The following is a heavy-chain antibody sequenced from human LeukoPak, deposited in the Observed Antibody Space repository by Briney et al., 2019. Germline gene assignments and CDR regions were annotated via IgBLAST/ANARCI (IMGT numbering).Heavy chain of an antibody. Sequence: SETLSLTCTVSGGSISSNSAYWGWIRQPPGKGLEWIGSIYYSGSTNYNPSLKSRVTISVDTSKNHFSLRLSSVTAADTAVYYCARGENPNTAMPFDYWGQGTLVTVSS. J-gene: IGHJ4*02. CDR3: ARGENPNTAMPFDY. CDR2: IYYSGST. D-gene: IGHD5-18*01. CDR1: GGSISSNSAY. V-gene: IGHV4-39*02.